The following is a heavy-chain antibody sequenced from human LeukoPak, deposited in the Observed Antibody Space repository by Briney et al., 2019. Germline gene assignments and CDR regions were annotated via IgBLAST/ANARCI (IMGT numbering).Heavy chain of an antibody. V-gene: IGHV3-30*18. Sequence: GGSLRLSCAASGLTFSNYGMHWVRQAPGKGLEWVAVIPYDGFNPYYADSVKGRFTISRDNSKNTLWLQMNSLRAEDTAVYYCAKVKEMYSSGSYYFDYWGQGTLVTVSS. CDR2: IPYDGFNP. CDR1: GLTFSNYG. D-gene: IGHD6-19*01. CDR3: AKVKEMYSSGSYYFDY. J-gene: IGHJ4*02.